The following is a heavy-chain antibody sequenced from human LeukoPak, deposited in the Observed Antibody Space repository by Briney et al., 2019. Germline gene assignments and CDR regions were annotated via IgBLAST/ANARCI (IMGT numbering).Heavy chain of an antibody. CDR2: TNPSGGST. CDR1: GYIFTYYY. CDR3: AREQSPYAMDV. D-gene: IGHD5-24*01. J-gene: IGHJ6*02. Sequence: GASVKISCKASGYIFTYYYMHWVRQAPGQGLQWMGITNPSGGSTSYTQRFQGRVTMTRDTSTSTVYMELSSLRSEDTAVYYCAREQSPYAMDVWGQGTTVTVSS. V-gene: IGHV1-46*01.